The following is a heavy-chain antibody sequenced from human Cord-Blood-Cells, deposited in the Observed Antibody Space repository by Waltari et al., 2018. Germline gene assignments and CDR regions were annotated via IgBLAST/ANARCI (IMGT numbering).Heavy chain of an antibody. CDR2: LIPILGIA. CDR1: GGTFSSYT. V-gene: IGHV1-69*08. Sequence: QVQLVQSGAEVKKPGSSVKVSCKASGGTFSSYTISWVRQAPGQGLEWMGRLIPILGIANYAQKFQGRVTITADKSTSTAYMGLSSLRSEDTAVYYCARDNSYGDYGAWYFDLWGRGTLVTVSS. J-gene: IGHJ2*01. D-gene: IGHD4-17*01. CDR3: ARDNSYGDYGAWYFDL.